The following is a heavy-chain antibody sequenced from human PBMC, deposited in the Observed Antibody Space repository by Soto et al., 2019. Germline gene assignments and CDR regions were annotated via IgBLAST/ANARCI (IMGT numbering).Heavy chain of an antibody. CDR3: ARDFVELGAHYYYYGMGV. CDR2: IYYSGST. D-gene: IGHD3-10*01. CDR1: GGSISSSSYY. J-gene: IGHJ6*04. Sequence: PSETLSLPCTVSGGSISSSSYYWGWIRQPPGKGLEWIGSIYYSGSTYYNPSLKSRVTISVDTSKNQVSLKLCSVTAADTAVYYCARDFVELGAHYYYYGMGVWGKGTRVTVAS. V-gene: IGHV4-39*02.